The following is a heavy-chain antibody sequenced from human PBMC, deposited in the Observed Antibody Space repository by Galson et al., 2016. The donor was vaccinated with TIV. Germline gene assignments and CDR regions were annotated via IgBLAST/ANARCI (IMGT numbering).Heavy chain of an antibody. J-gene: IGHJ5*02. Sequence: VKVSCKASGYSFINHDINWVRQATGQGLEWMGWMNPYSGNTGYAQKFQGRVTMTRNTAISTAYMELNSLTSEDTAVYYCARAVGGNWFDPWGQGALVTVSS. CDR1: GYSFINHD. D-gene: IGHD3-16*01. CDR2: MNPYSGNT. CDR3: ARAVGGNWFDP. V-gene: IGHV1-8*02.